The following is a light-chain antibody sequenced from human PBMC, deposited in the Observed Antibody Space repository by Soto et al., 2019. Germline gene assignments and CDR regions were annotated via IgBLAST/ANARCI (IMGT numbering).Light chain of an antibody. CDR2: GAS. CDR1: QRISTRY. CDR3: LQYGSSPGGT. J-gene: IGKJ3*01. Sequence: EIVLTQSPGTLSLSPGERATLSCRTSQRISTRYLGWYQQKPGQAPRLLIYGASTRANGIPDRFTASGAGPDYTLTINRQETEDSAIYYGLQYGSSPGGTFGPGTKVEIK. V-gene: IGKV3-20*01.